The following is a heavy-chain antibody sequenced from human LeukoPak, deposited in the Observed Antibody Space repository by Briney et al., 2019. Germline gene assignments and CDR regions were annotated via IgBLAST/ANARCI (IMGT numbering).Heavy chain of an antibody. Sequence: ASVKVSCKASGYTFTSYGISWVRQAPGQGLEWMGWISAYNGNTNYAQKPQGRVTMTTDTSTSTAYMELRSLRSDDTAVYYCARAEIGGYSSSWYDWFDPWGQGTLVTVPS. CDR3: ARAEIGGYSSSWYDWFDP. V-gene: IGHV1-18*01. CDR2: ISAYNGNT. D-gene: IGHD6-13*01. J-gene: IGHJ5*02. CDR1: GYTFTSYG.